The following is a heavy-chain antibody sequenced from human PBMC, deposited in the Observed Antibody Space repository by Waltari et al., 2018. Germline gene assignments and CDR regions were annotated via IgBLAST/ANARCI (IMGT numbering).Heavy chain of an antibody. D-gene: IGHD2-2*01. CDR2: IYYSGTT. CDR1: GGSISSYY. V-gene: IGHV4-59*01. CDR3: ARGLGYCSSNRCFDAFDI. Sequence: QVQLQESGPGLVKPSETLSLTCTVSGGSISSYYWAWIRRPPGKGLDWIGYIYYSGTTNYDPSLKSRVTISVDTSKNQFSLKLSSVTAADTAVYYCARGLGYCSSNRCFDAFDIWGQGTMVTVSS. J-gene: IGHJ3*02.